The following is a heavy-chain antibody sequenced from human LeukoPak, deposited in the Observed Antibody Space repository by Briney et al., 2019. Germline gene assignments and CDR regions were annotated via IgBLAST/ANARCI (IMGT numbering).Heavy chain of an antibody. CDR2: IIPIFGTA. CDR1: GGTFSSYA. V-gene: IGHV1-69*13. D-gene: IGHD6-13*01. Sequence: SVKVSCKASGGTFSSYAISWVRQAPGQGLEWMGGIIPIFGTANYAQKFQGRVTITADESTSTAYMELSSLTSEDTAVYYCSGHSSNWYYFNYWGQGTLVIVSS. J-gene: IGHJ4*02. CDR3: SGHSSNWYYFNY.